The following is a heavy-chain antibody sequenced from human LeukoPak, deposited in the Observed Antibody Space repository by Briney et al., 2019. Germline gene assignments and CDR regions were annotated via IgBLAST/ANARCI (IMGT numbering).Heavy chain of an antibody. CDR3: ARGGLGYGSYYYFYGMDV. CDR2: IYSGGST. CDR1: GFTVSSNY. J-gene: IGHJ6*02. D-gene: IGHD5-12*01. Sequence: GGSLRLSCAASGFTVSSNYMSWVRQAPGKGLEWVSVIYSGGSTYYADSVKGRFTISRDSPKNTLYVQMNSLRAEDTAVYYCARGGLGYGSYYYFYGMDVWGQGTTVTVSS. V-gene: IGHV3-53*05.